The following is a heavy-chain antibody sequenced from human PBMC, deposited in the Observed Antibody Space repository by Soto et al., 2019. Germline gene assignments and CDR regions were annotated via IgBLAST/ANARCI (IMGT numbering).Heavy chain of an antibody. D-gene: IGHD3-16*02. CDR3: ARVGRWHDYVWGSYRYPYFDY. CDR2: INPSGGST. Sequence: ASVKVSCKASGYTFTSYYMHWVRQAPGQGLEWMGIINPSGGSTSYAQKFQGRVTMTRDTSTSTVYMELSSLRSEDTAVYYCARVGRWHDYVWGSYRYPYFDYWGQGTLVTSPQ. CDR1: GYTFTSYY. V-gene: IGHV1-46*01. J-gene: IGHJ4*02.